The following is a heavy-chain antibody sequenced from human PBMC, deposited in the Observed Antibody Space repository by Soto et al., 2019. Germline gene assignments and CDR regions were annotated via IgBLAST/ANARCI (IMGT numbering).Heavy chain of an antibody. CDR3: ASVFRRFVVVPAAIGGFEP. J-gene: IGHJ5*02. CDR2: IYYSGST. CDR1: GGSISSSSYY. Sequence: QLQLQESGPGLVKPSETLSLTCTVSGGSISSSSYYWGWIRQPPGKGLEWIGSIYYSGSTYYNPSLKSRVTISVDTSKNQFSLKLSSVTAADTAVYYCASVFRRFVVVPAAIGGFEPWGQGTLVTVSS. V-gene: IGHV4-39*01. D-gene: IGHD2-2*01.